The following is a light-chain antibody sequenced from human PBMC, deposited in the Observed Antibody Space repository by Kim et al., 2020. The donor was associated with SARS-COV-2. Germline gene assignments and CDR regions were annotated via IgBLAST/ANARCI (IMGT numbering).Light chain of an antibody. J-gene: IGKJ1*01. V-gene: IGKV1-9*01. CDR3: LQFSVYPRT. CDR2: AAS. Sequence: AVGDRVTITCRASQGISSYLAWYQQNPGNAPKLLMYAASTLASGVPSRFSGGGSGTTFTLTISGLQPEDFATYYCLQFSVYPRTFGQGTKVDIK. CDR1: QGISSY.